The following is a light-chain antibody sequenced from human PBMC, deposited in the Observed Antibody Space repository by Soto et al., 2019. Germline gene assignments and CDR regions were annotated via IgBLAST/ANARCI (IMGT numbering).Light chain of an antibody. CDR1: QTVSSSY. V-gene: IGKV3-20*01. J-gene: IGKJ1*01. CDR3: QKYSESPRRA. Sequence: EIVLTQSPGTLSLSPGERATLSCRASQTVSSSYFAWYHQKPCQAPILLIYGASTRATGITDLFRGSGYGTYFTLTISILEPEDFAVYYCQKYSESPRRAFGQGTTVEIK. CDR2: GAS.